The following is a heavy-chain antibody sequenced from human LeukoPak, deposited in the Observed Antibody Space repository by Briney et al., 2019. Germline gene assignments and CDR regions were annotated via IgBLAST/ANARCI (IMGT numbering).Heavy chain of an antibody. CDR3: ASATLAAAGDYYFDY. Sequence: PGGSLRLSCAASGFTFSSYAMHWVRQAPGKGLEWVAVISYDGSNKYYADSVKGRFTISRDNSKNTLYLQMNSLRAEDTAVYYCASATLAAAGDYYFDYWGQGTLVTVSS. D-gene: IGHD6-13*01. CDR1: GFTFSSYA. J-gene: IGHJ4*02. CDR2: ISYDGSNK. V-gene: IGHV3-30-3*01.